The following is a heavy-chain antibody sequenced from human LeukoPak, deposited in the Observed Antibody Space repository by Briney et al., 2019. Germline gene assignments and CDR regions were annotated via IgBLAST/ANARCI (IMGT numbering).Heavy chain of an antibody. CDR2: ITISSRYI. CDR1: GFTFSTYT. D-gene: IGHD3-10*01. V-gene: IGHV3-21*01. Sequence: GGSLRLSCAASGFTFSTYTMNWVRQAPGKGLEWVSYITISSRYIYYADSVKGRFTISRDNAKNSLFLHMNGLRAEDTAVYYCAREDASGSYYRSLDYWGQGTVVTVSS. CDR3: AREDASGSYYRSLDY. J-gene: IGHJ4*02.